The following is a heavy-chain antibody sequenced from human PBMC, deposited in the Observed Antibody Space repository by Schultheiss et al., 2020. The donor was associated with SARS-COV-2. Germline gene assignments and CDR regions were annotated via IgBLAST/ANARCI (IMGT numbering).Heavy chain of an antibody. V-gene: IGHV4-4*07. CDR1: GGSFSGYY. J-gene: IGHJ2*01. CDR2: IYTSGST. CDR3: ARDQNYYDSSGYYYWYFDL. D-gene: IGHD3-22*01. Sequence: SQTLSLTCAVYGGSFSGYYWSWIRQPPGKGLEWIGRIYTSGSTNYNPSLKSRVTMSVDTSKNQFSLKLSSVTAADTAVYYCARDQNYYDSSGYYYWYFDLWGRGTLVTVSS.